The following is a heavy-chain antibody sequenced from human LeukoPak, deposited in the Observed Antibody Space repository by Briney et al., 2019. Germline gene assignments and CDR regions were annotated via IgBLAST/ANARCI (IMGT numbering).Heavy chain of an antibody. V-gene: IGHV4-31*03. CDR3: ARRSGSDGFDI. Sequence: SETLSLTCTVSGGSISSGGYYWSWIRQHPGKGLEWIGYVYHDGSTYYNPSLKSRVITSADTSKNQFSLKLSSVTAADTAVYYCARRSGSDGFDIWGQGTAVTVSS. CDR1: GGSISSGGYY. J-gene: IGHJ3*02. CDR2: VYHDGST. D-gene: IGHD1-26*01.